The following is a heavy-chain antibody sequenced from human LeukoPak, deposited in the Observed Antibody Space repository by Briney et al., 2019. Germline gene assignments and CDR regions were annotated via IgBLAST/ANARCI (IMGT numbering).Heavy chain of an antibody. Sequence: GGSLRLSCAASGFTFSSYAMHWVRQAPGKGLEWVAVISYDGSNKYYADSVKGRFTISRDNSKNTLYLQMNSLRAEDTAVYYCAKDPRVHGSGSYYFDYWGQGALVTGSS. J-gene: IGHJ4*02. CDR3: AKDPRVHGSGSYYFDY. V-gene: IGHV3-30-3*01. CDR1: GFTFSSYA. CDR2: ISYDGSNK. D-gene: IGHD3-10*01.